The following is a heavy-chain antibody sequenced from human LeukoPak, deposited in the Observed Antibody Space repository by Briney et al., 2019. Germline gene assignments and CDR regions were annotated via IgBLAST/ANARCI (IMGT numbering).Heavy chain of an antibody. Sequence: GASVKVSCKASGGTFSSYAISWVRQAPGQGLEWMGRIIPILGIANYAQKFQGRVTITADKSTSTAYMELSSLRSEDTAVYYCARYCSGGSCYFGAFDIWGQGTMATVSS. CDR3: ARYCSGGSCYFGAFDI. J-gene: IGHJ3*02. D-gene: IGHD2-15*01. CDR1: GGTFSSYA. V-gene: IGHV1-69*04. CDR2: IIPILGIA.